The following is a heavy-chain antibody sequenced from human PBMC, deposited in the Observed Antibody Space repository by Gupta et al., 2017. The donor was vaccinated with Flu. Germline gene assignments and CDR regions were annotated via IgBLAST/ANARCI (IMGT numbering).Heavy chain of an antibody. CDR2: INAGTGNT. Sequence: QVQLVQSGAEVKKPGASVKLSCKPLGYTFTSYAIHWVRQAPGQRLEWMGWINAGTGNTEYSQKFQGIGTRTRDTSASTAYVEVGSLRYEDTAISSCDRAGQERDGNTLDYYPSGMDVWGRGATVTVSS. CDR1: GYTFTSYA. D-gene: IGHD5-24*01. V-gene: IGHV1-3*01. CDR3: DRAGQERDGNTLDYYPSGMDV. J-gene: IGHJ6*02.